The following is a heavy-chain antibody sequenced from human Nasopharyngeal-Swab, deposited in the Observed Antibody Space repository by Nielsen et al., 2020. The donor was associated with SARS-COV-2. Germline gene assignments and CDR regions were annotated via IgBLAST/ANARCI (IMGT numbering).Heavy chain of an antibody. CDR2: IYYSGST. J-gene: IGHJ4*02. CDR1: GGSISSYY. Sequence: GSLRLSCTVSGGSISSYYWSWIRQPPGKGLEWIGYIYYSGSTNYNPSLKSRVTISVDTSKNQFSLKLSSVTAADTAVYYCARGSGYYDSSGYSGYWGQGTLVTVSS. D-gene: IGHD3-22*01. CDR3: ARGSGYYDSSGYSGY. V-gene: IGHV4-59*13.